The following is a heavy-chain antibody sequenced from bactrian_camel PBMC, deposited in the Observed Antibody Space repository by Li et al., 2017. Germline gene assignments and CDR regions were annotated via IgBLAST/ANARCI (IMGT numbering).Heavy chain of an antibody. V-gene: IGHV3S53*01. CDR1: GYTSGNTDRLRC. D-gene: IGHD3*01. CDR2: TDSDGDT. Sequence: HVQLVESGGGSVQAGGSLRLSCAASGYTSGNTDRLRCMGWFRQVPGKEREKVASTDSDGDTVYADSVKGRFTITKDDAKNTLYLQMTNLKPEDTAMYYCVPGSSPYDCYAGSWCYDIQTGFGYWGQGTQVTVS. J-gene: IGHJ6*01. CDR3: VPGSSPYDCYAGSWCYDIQTGFGY.